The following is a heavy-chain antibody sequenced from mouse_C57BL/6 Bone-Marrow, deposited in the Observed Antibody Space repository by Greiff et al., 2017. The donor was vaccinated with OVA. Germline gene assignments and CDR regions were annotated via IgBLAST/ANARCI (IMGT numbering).Heavy chain of an antibody. Sequence: EVKLQESGEGLVKPGGSLKLSCAASGFTFSSYAMSWVRQTPEKRLEWVAYISSGGDYIYYADTVKGRFTISRDNARNTLYLQMSSLKSEDTAMYYCTRVYDYDVGFAYWGQGTLVTVSA. D-gene: IGHD2-4*01. J-gene: IGHJ3*01. CDR2: ISSGGDYI. CDR3: TRVYDYDVGFAY. CDR1: GFTFSSYA. V-gene: IGHV5-9-1*02.